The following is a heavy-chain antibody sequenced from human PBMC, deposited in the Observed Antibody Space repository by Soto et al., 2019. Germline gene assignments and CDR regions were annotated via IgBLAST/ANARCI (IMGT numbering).Heavy chain of an antibody. V-gene: IGHV3-33*01. J-gene: IGHJ3*02. CDR3: ARSYCSGGSCYPDDAFDI. Sequence: GESLKISCAASGFTFSSYGMHWVRQAPGKGLEWVAVIWYDGSNKYYADSVKGRFTISRDNSKNTLYLQMNSLRAEDTAVYYCARSYCSGGSCYPDDAFDIWGQGTMVTVSS. D-gene: IGHD2-15*01. CDR2: IWYDGSNK. CDR1: GFTFSSYG.